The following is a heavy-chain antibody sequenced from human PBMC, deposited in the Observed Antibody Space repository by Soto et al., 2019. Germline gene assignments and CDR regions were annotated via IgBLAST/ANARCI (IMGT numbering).Heavy chain of an antibody. Sequence: QVQLVQSGAEVKKPGASVKVSCKASGYTFTNYYIHWVRQAPGQGLEWMGIINPNIGSAGFAQHLQGSVTMTMDAATSPAQLELSTLRSEETALYYCARGLMEGKGSRYAMGAWGRGTTVTVAS. CDR3: ARGLMEGKGSRYAMGA. D-gene: IGHD1-1*01. V-gene: IGHV1-46*03. J-gene: IGHJ6*04. CDR2: INPNIGSA. CDR1: GYTFTNYY.